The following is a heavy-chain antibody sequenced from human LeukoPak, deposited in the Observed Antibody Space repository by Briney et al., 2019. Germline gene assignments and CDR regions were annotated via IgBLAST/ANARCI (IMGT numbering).Heavy chain of an antibody. V-gene: IGHV3-7*04. CDR2: INHNGNVN. D-gene: IGHD2-8*01. CDR1: GFTFSSYW. Sequence: GGSLRLSCAASGFTFSSYWMNWARRAPGKGLEWVASINHNGNVNYYVDSVKGRFTISRDNAKNSLYLQMNSLRADDTAVYYCARGGTDILLEPPAIPFDYWAREPWSPSPQ. CDR3: ARGGTDILLEPPAIPFDY. J-gene: IGHJ4*02.